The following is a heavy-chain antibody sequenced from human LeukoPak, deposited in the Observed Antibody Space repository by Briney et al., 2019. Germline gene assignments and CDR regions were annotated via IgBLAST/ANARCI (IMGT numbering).Heavy chain of an antibody. Sequence: GGSLRLSCAASGFTFSSYGMHWVHQAPGKGLEWVAVISYDGSNKYYADSVKGRFTISRDNSKNTLYLQMNSLRAEDTAVYYCAKETYYYDSSGSDFDYWGQGTLVTVSS. J-gene: IGHJ4*02. CDR3: AKETYYYDSSGSDFDY. CDR1: GFTFSSYG. V-gene: IGHV3-30*18. CDR2: ISYDGSNK. D-gene: IGHD3-22*01.